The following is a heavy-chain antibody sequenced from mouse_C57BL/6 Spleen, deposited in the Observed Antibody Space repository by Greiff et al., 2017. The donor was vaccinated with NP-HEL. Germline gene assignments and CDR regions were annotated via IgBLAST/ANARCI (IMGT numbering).Heavy chain of an antibody. J-gene: IGHJ3*01. Sequence: VQLQQPGAELVKPGASVKLSCKASGYTFTSYWMHWVKQRPGQGLEWIGMIHPNSGSTNYNEKFKSKATLTVDKSSSTAYMQLSSLTSEDSAVYYCARRDDGPSPGFAYWGQGTLVTVSA. CDR2: IHPNSGST. CDR1: GYTFTSYW. CDR3: ARRDDGPSPGFAY. D-gene: IGHD2-3*01. V-gene: IGHV1-64*01.